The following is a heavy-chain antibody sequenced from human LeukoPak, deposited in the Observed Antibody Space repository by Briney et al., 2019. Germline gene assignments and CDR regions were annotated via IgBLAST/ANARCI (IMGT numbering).Heavy chain of an antibody. CDR1: GRTFSSYA. CDR3: ARSLWFGESRGGSLSSNWFDP. CDR2: IIPIFGIA. D-gene: IGHD3-10*01. J-gene: IGHJ5*02. V-gene: IGHV1-69*04. Sequence: SVKVSCKASGRTFSSYAISWVRQAPGQGLEWMGRIIPIFGIANYAQKFQGRVTITADKSTSTAYMELSSLRSEDTAVYYCARSLWFGESRGGSLSSNWFDPWGQGTLVTVSS.